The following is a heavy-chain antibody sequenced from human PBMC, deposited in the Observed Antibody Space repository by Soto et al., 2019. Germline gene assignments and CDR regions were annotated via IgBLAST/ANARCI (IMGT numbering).Heavy chain of an antibody. Sequence: PSETLSLTCAVYGGSFSGYYWIWIRQPPGKGLEWIGEINHSGSTSYNPSLKSRVTIPVDTSKNQFSLKLSSVTAADTAVYYCARDSIVATKSYYYYGMDVWGQGTTVTVSS. CDR3: ARDSIVATKSYYYYGMDV. CDR1: GGSFSGYY. D-gene: IGHD5-12*01. J-gene: IGHJ6*02. V-gene: IGHV4-34*01. CDR2: INHSGST.